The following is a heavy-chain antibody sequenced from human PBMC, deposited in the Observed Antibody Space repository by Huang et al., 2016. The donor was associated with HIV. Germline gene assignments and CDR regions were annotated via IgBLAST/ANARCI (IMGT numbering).Heavy chain of an antibody. J-gene: IGHJ6*02. V-gene: IGHV4-34*01. CDR2: INDSGAT. CDR1: GASFTGNY. CDR3: ARQWVLLDYLMGMDV. D-gene: IGHD3-3*01. Sequence: QVHLQQWGAGLLKPSETLTLTCAVSGASFTGNYWPWIRQTPGKGLEWIGEINDSGATIYNPSLESRVTISIDRSKKEFSLRLSSMTAADTAVYYCARQWVLLDYLMGMDVWGQGTTVIVSS.